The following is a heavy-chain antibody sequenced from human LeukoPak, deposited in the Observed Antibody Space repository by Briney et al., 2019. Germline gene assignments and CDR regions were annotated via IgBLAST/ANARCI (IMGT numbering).Heavy chain of an antibody. V-gene: IGHV1-18*01. J-gene: IGHJ4*02. Sequence: ASLKVSCKTSGYSFSNYGISWVRQAPGQGLEWVWYISGYSGGTDYAQKLQGRVTMTTDTSTTTPYIEMSRLRSDDTAVYYCVSQVDITMALPDYWGTEPLVTASS. CDR2: ISGYSGGT. D-gene: IGHD3-10*01. CDR3: VSQVDITMALPDY. CDR1: GYSFSNYG.